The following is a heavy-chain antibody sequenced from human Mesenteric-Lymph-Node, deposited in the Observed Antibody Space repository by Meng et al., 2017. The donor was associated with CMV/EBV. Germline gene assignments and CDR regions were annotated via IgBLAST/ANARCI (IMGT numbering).Heavy chain of an antibody. CDR2: IYYTGYT. CDR3: ARHFNWGRDAFDI. Sequence: GSLRLSCTVSGDSISSSSCYWGSIRQPPGKGLEWIGTIYYTGYTYFNPSLESRVTISVDTSKNQFSLKLSSVTAADTAVYYCARHFNWGRDAFDIWGQGTMVTVSS. D-gene: IGHD7-27*01. CDR1: GDSISSSSCY. V-gene: IGHV4-39*01. J-gene: IGHJ3*02.